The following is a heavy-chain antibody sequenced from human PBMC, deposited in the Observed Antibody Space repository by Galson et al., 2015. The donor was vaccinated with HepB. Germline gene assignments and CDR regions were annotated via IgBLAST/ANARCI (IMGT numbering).Heavy chain of an antibody. J-gene: IGHJ6*02. CDR1: GYSFTSYW. D-gene: IGHD3-10*01. CDR2: IYPGGSDT. Sequence: QSGAEVKKPGESLRISCKGSGYSFTSYWIAWVRQMPGKGPEWMGIIYPGGSDTRYSPSFQGQVTISRDNSKNTLYLQMNSLRAEDTAVYYCANYGSGSYYSYYYYGMDVWGQGTTVTVSS. CDR3: ANYGSGSYYSYYYYGMDV. V-gene: IGHV5-51*03.